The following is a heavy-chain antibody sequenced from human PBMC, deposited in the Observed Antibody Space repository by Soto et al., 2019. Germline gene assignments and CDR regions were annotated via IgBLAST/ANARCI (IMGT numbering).Heavy chain of an antibody. CDR3: ARSVLLGIGAAGS. D-gene: IGHD6-25*01. Sequence: ESGGGVVQPGSSLRLSCAASGFAFDRYGMHWVRQAPGKGLEWVAVIWNDGSEKKYADSVKGRFTISRDNSEKILFLQMNKMRAEDTAVYFCARSVLLGIGAAGSWGQGIRVTVSS. CDR1: GFAFDRYG. CDR2: IWNDGSEK. J-gene: IGHJ5*02. V-gene: IGHV3-33*01.